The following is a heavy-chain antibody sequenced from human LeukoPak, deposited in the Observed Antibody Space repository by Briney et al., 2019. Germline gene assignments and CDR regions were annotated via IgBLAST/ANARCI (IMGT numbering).Heavy chain of an antibody. V-gene: IGHV3-33*01. Sequence: GGSLRLSCAASGFTFSSYGMHWVRQAPGKGLEWVAVIWYDGSNKYYADSVKGRFTISRDNSKNTLYLQINSLRAEDTAVCYCARDGNRGIAAAGLDYWGQGTLVTVSS. CDR3: ARDGNRGIAAAGLDY. CDR2: IWYDGSNK. CDR1: GFTFSSYG. D-gene: IGHD6-13*01. J-gene: IGHJ4*02.